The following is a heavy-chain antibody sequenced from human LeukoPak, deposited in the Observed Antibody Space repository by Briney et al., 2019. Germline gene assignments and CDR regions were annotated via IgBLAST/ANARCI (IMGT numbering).Heavy chain of an antibody. J-gene: IGHJ6*03. CDR3: ARDREEDYYMDV. CDR1: GFTYNYYS. Sequence: GGSLRLSCAASGFTYNYYSMNWVRQAPGKGLEWVSSISSSSRYIYYADSVKGRFTISRDNAKNSLFLQMNSLRAEDTAIYYCARDREEDYYMDVWGKGATVTDSS. V-gene: IGHV3-21*01. CDR2: ISSSSRYI.